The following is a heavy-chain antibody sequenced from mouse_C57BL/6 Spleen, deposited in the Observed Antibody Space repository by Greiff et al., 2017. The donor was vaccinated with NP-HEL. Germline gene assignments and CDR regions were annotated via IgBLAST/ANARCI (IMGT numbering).Heavy chain of an antibody. CDR2: IHPNSGST. Sequence: VQLQQPGAELVKPGASVKLSCKASGYTFTSYWMHWVKQRPGQGLEWIGMIHPNSGSTNYNEKFKSKATLTVDKSSSTAYMQLSSLTSEDSAVYYCYYGSSYNYAMDYWGQGTSVTVSS. CDR1: GYTFTSYW. J-gene: IGHJ4*01. D-gene: IGHD1-1*01. CDR3: YYGSSYNYAMDY. V-gene: IGHV1-64*01.